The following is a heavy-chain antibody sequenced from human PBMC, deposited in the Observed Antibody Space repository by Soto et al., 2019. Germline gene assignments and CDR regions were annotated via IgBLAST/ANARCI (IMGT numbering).Heavy chain of an antibody. D-gene: IGHD6-6*01. CDR3: ARGEYSSSYGSHYYYGMDV. CDR1: GGSISSSSYY. V-gene: IGHV4-39*01. Sequence: SETLSLTCTVSGGSISSSSYYWGWIRQPPGKGLEWIGSIYYSGSTYYNPSLKSRVTISVDTSKNQFSLKLSSVTAADTAVYYCARGEYSSSYGSHYYYGMDVWGQGTTVTVSS. CDR2: IYYSGST. J-gene: IGHJ6*02.